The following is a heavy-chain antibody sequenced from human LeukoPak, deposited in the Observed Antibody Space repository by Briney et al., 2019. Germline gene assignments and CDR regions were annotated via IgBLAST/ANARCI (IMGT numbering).Heavy chain of an antibody. CDR3: ARGGQLAPYYYYGMDV. D-gene: IGHD3-10*01. CDR1: GGTFSSYA. J-gene: IGHJ6*02. Sequence: SVKVSCKASGGTFSSYAISWVRQAPGQGLEWMGGIIPIFGTANYAQKFQGRVTITEDESTSTAYMELSSLRSEDTAVYYCARGGQLAPYYYYGMDVWGQGTTVTVSS. V-gene: IGHV1-69*13. CDR2: IIPIFGTA.